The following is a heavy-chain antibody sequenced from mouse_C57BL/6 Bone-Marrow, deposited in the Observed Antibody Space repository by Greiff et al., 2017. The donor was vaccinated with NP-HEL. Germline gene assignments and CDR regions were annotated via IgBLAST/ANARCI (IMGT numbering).Heavy chain of an antibody. CDR3: TTDYYGSSRYYFDY. J-gene: IGHJ2*01. D-gene: IGHD1-1*01. V-gene: IGHV14-1*01. CDR1: GFNIKDYY. CDR2: IDPEDGDT. Sequence: VHVKQSGAELVRPGASVKLSCTASGFNIKDYYMHWVKQRPEQGLEWIGRIDPEDGDTEYAPKFQGKATMTADTSSNTAYLQLSSLTSEDTAVYYCTTDYYGSSRYYFDYWGQGTTLTVSS.